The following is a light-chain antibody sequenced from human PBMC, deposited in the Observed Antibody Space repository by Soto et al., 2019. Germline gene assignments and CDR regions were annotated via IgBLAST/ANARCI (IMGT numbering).Light chain of an antibody. J-gene: IGLJ1*01. CDR1: SSDVGGYNF. CDR2: DVS. CDR3: SSYSSSNTYV. Sequence: QSALTQPASVSASPGQTITISCTGTSSDVGGYNFVSWYQQHPGKAPKLMIYDVSNRPSGVSGHFSGSKYGNTASLTISGLQAEDEADYYCSSYSSSNTYVFGTGTKVTV. V-gene: IGLV2-14*01.